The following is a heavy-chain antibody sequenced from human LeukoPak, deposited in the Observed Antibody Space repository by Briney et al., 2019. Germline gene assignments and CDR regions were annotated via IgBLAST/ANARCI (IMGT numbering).Heavy chain of an antibody. CDR2: ISYDGSNK. V-gene: IGHV3-30-3*02. CDR1: GFTFSSYA. CDR3: AKLGEGLRSPANY. Sequence: PGGSLRLSCAASGFTFSSYAMHWVRQAPGKGLEWVAVISYDGSNKYYADSVKGRFTISRDNSKNTLYLQMNSLRAEDTAVYYCAKLGEGLRSPANYWGQGTLVTVSS. J-gene: IGHJ4*02. D-gene: IGHD5-12*01.